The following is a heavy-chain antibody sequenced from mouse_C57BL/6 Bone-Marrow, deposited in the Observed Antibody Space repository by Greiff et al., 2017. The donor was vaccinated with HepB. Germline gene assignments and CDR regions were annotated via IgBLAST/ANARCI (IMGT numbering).Heavy chain of an antibody. Sequence: VQLQQPGAELVKPGASVKLSCKASGYTFTSYWMQWVKQRPGQGLEWIGEIDPSDSYTNYNQKFKGKATLTVDTSSSTAYMQLSSLTSEDSAVYYCARRASYDGFYEGYWGQGTSVTVSS. CDR3: ARRASYDGFYEGY. J-gene: IGHJ4*01. D-gene: IGHD2-3*01. V-gene: IGHV1-50*01. CDR2: IDPSDSYT. CDR1: GYTFTSYW.